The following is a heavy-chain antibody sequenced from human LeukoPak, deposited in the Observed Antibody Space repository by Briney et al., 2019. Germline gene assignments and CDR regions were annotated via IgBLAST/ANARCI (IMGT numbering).Heavy chain of an antibody. D-gene: IGHD6-19*01. CDR2: INHSGST. J-gene: IGHJ4*02. V-gene: IGHV4-34*01. CDR3: ARGAAVAGRFDY. CDR1: GFTFSSYA. Sequence: GSLRLSCAASGFTFSSYAMSWVRQAPGKGLEWIGEINHSGSTNYNPSLKSRVTISVDTSKNQFSLKLSSVTAADTAVYYCARGAAVAGRFDYWGQGTLVTVSS.